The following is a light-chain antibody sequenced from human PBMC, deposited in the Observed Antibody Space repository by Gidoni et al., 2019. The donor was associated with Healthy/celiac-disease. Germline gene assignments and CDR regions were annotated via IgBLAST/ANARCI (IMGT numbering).Light chain of an antibody. V-gene: IGKV4-1*01. Sequence: DIVMTQSPDSLAVSLGERATINCKSSQSVLYSSNNKNYLAWYQQKPGQPPKLLIYWASTRESVVPDRFSGSGSWTYFTLTISSLQAEDLAVYYCQQYYSTPYTFXXXTKLEIK. CDR3: QQYYSTPYT. CDR1: QSVLYSSNNKNY. CDR2: WAS. J-gene: IGKJ2*01.